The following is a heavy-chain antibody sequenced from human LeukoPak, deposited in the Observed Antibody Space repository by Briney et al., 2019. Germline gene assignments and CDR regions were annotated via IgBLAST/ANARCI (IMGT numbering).Heavy chain of an antibody. CDR2: IIPILGIA. CDR3: ARGLGGDFWSGYYTVFYGMDV. CDR1: GGTFSSYA. V-gene: IGHV1-69*04. Sequence: GASVKVSCKASGGTFSSYAISWVRQAPGQGLEWMGRIIPILGIANYAQKFQGRVTITADKSTSTAYMELSSLRSEDTAVYYCARGLGGDFWSGYYTVFYGMDVWGQGTTVTVSS. J-gene: IGHJ6*02. D-gene: IGHD3-3*01.